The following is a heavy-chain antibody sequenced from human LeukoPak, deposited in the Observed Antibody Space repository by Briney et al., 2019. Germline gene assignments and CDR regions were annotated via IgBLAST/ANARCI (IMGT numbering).Heavy chain of an antibody. V-gene: IGHV3-74*01. CDR1: GFTFSNYW. J-gene: IGHJ4*02. CDR3: ARNRGDPSYFDY. Sequence: GGSLRLSCAASGFTFSNYWMHWVRQAPGKGLVWVSRINSDGRSTKYADSVKGRFTISRDNAKNTLYLQMNSLRAEDTAVYYCARNRGDPSYFDYWGQGTLVTVSS. D-gene: IGHD4-17*01. CDR2: INSDGRST.